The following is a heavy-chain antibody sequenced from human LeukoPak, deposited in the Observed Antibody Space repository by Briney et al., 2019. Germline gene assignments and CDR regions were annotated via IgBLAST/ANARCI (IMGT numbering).Heavy chain of an antibody. Sequence: GGSLRLSCAVSGFTFSDHFLDWVRQAPGKGLEWVSAISGSGGSTYYADSVKGRFTISRDNSKNTLYLQMNSLRAEDTAVYYCAKHRAYSSGWYYYFDYWGQGTLVTVSS. CDR3: AKHRAYSSGWYYYFDY. D-gene: IGHD6-19*01. CDR1: GFTFSDHF. CDR2: ISGSGGST. V-gene: IGHV3-23*01. J-gene: IGHJ4*02.